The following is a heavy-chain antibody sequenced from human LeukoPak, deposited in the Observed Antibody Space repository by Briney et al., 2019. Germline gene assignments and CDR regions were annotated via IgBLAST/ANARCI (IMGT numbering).Heavy chain of an antibody. J-gene: IGHJ4*02. CDR2: LSGSGTST. Sequence: GGSLRLSCAASGLTFNNYAMSWVRQAPGKGLEWVSALSGSGTSTYYADSVKGRFTISRDNPKNTVHLQMNSLRAEDTAVYYCAKAGFRTGYSEFDHWGQGTLVTVSS. D-gene: IGHD3/OR15-3a*01. CDR3: AKAGFRTGYSEFDH. V-gene: IGHV3-23*01. CDR1: GLTFNNYA.